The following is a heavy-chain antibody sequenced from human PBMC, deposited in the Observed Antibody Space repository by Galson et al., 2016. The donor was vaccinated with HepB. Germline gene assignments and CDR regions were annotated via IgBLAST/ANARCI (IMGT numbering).Heavy chain of an antibody. V-gene: IGHV3-21*01. D-gene: IGHD3-3*01. Sequence: SLRLSCAASGFTFTSYTMNWVRQAPGKGLEWVPSISVSSSYIYYADSVKGRFTISRDNAKNSLYLRMTSLRAEDTAVYYCARAGVGPIGVWGQGTLVTVSS. CDR2: ISVSSSYI. CDR3: ARAGVGPIGV. CDR1: GFTFTSYT. J-gene: IGHJ4*02.